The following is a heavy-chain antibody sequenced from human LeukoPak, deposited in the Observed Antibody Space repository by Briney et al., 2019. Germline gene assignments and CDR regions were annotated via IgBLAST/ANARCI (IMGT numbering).Heavy chain of an antibody. CDR2: IYPRDGST. CDR3: ARDQEGFDY. Sequence: GASVKVSCKASGYTFTNFGISWVRQAPGQGLEWMGMIYPRDGSTSYAQKFQGRVTVTRDTSTSTVHMELSGLRSEDTAVYYCARDQEGFDYWGQGTLVTVSS. CDR1: GYTFTNFG. J-gene: IGHJ4*02. V-gene: IGHV1-46*01.